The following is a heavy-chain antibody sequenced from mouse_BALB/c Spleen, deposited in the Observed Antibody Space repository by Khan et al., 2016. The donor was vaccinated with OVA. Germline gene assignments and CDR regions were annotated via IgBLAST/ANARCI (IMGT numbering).Heavy chain of an antibody. Sequence: VQLKQSGPGLVKPSQSLFLTCTVTGYSITSGYGWNWIRQFPGNKLEWMGYISYSGSTNYNPSLKSRISITRDTSKNQFFLQLNSVTTEDTATYYCARTARINYWGQGTTLTVSS. CDR2: ISYSGST. J-gene: IGHJ2*01. CDR1: GYSITSGYG. D-gene: IGHD1-2*01. CDR3: ARTARINY. V-gene: IGHV3-2*02.